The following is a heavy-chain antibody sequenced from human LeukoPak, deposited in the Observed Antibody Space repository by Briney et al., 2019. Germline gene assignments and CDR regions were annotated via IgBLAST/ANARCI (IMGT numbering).Heavy chain of an antibody. J-gene: IGHJ4*02. CDR3: ARDFGDSSSSGDY. D-gene: IGHD6-6*01. CDR1: GFTFSSYS. Sequence: GGSLRLSCAASGFTFSSYSMNWVRQAPGKGLEWVSSISSSSSYIYYADSVKGRFTISRDNAKNSLYLQMSSLRAEDTAVYYCARDFGDSSSSGDYWGQGTLVTVSS. CDR2: ISSSSSYI. V-gene: IGHV3-21*01.